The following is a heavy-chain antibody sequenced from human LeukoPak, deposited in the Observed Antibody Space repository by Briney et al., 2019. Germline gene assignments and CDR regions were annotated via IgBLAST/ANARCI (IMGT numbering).Heavy chain of an antibody. D-gene: IGHD6-13*01. Sequence: ASVKVSCKASGYTFTDYYMHWVRQAPGQGLEWMGIINPSGGITTYAQKFQRRVTMTRDKSTSTVYMELRRLTSEDTAVYYFARDGKTAAGNNFDYWGQGTLVTVSS. CDR3: ARDGKTAAGNNFDY. CDR2: INPSGGIT. J-gene: IGHJ4*02. V-gene: IGHV1-46*01. CDR1: GYTFTDYY.